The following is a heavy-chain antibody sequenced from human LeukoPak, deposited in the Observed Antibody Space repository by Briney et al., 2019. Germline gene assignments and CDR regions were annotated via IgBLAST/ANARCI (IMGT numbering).Heavy chain of an antibody. CDR1: GGSITSGGFS. V-gene: IGHV4-30-2*01. CDR2: LYHSGRT. Sequence: SETLSLTCAVSGGSITSGGFSWTWIRQPPGKGLEWIGHLYHSGRTYYSPSLKSRVTMSSDRSKNYFSLRLSSVSAADTAVYYCARGVRDGYNYPPSFDYWGQGILVSV. D-gene: IGHD5-24*01. CDR3: ARGVRDGYNYPPSFDY. J-gene: IGHJ4*02.